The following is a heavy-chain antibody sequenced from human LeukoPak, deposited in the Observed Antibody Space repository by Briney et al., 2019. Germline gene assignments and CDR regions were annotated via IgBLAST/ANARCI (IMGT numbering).Heavy chain of an antibody. Sequence: SQTLSLTCAVSGGSISSGGYSWSWIRQPPGKGLEWIGYIYHSGSTYYNPSLKSRVTISVDRSKNQFSLKLSSVTAADTAVYYCASGYSYDDAFDIWGQGTMVTASS. CDR2: IYHSGST. V-gene: IGHV4-30-2*01. CDR3: ASGYSYDDAFDI. J-gene: IGHJ3*02. CDR1: GGSISSGGYS. D-gene: IGHD5-18*01.